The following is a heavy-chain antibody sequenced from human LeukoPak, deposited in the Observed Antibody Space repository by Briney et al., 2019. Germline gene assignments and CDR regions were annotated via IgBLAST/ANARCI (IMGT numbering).Heavy chain of an antibody. V-gene: IGHV3-33*01. D-gene: IGHD6-19*01. CDR2: IWNDGTNK. CDR1: GFTFSSYG. CDR3: ARVAAGTDY. Sequence: PGRSLRLSCAASGFTFSSYGMHWVRQAPGKGLEWVAVIWNDGTNKYYADSVKGRFTISRDNSKNTLYLQMNSLRDEDTAVYYCARVAAGTDYWGQGTLVTVSS. J-gene: IGHJ4*02.